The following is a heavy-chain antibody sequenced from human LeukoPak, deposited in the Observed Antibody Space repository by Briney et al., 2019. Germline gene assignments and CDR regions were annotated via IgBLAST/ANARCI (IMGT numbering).Heavy chain of an antibody. CDR3: ARARKLLWFRELGPNWFDP. J-gene: IGHJ5*02. Sequence: ASVKVSCKASVYTFTGYYMHWVRQAPGQGLEWMGWINPNSGGTNYAQKFQGRVTMTRDTSISTAYMELSRLRSDDTAVYYCARARKLLWFRELGPNWFDPWGQGTLVTVSS. D-gene: IGHD3-10*01. V-gene: IGHV1-2*02. CDR2: INPNSGGT. CDR1: VYTFTGYY.